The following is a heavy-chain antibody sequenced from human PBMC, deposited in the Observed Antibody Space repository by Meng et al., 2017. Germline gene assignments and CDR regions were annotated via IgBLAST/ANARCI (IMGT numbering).Heavy chain of an antibody. J-gene: IGHJ5*02. CDR3: ARAYYDFWSGYYSNWFDP. D-gene: IGHD3-3*01. CDR2: IYYSGST. Sequence: SETLSLTCTVSGGSVSSGSYYWSWIRQPPGKGLEWIGYIYYSGSTNCNPSLKSRVTISVDTSKNQFSLKLSSVTAADTAVYYCARAYYDFWSGYYSNWFDPWGQGTLVTVSS. V-gene: IGHV4-61*01. CDR1: GGSVSSGSYY.